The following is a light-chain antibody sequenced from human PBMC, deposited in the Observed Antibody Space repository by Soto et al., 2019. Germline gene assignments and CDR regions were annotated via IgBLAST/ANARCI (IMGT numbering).Light chain of an antibody. Sequence: AIQLTQAPSSLSASVGDRVTITCRASQGISSALAWYQQKPGKAPKLLIYDASRLESGVPSRFSGSGSGTDFTLTISSLQPEDFATYYCQQFNSYPPTFGQGTRLEIK. CDR2: DAS. CDR1: QGISSA. CDR3: QQFNSYPPT. V-gene: IGKV1-13*02. J-gene: IGKJ5*01.